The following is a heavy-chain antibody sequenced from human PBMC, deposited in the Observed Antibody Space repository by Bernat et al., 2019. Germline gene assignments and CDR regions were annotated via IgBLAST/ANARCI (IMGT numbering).Heavy chain of an antibody. J-gene: IGHJ6*02. V-gene: IGHV3-33*01. CDR2: IWYDGSNK. CDR3: ARDTSEYYYYGMDV. Sequence: QVQLVESGGGVVQPGRSLRLSCAASGFTFSSYGMHWVRQAPGKGLEWVVVIWYDGSNKYYADSVKGRFTISRDNSKNTLYLQMNSLRAEDTAVYYCARDTSEYYYYGMDVWGQGTTVTVSS. CDR1: GFTFSSYG. D-gene: IGHD3-3*01.